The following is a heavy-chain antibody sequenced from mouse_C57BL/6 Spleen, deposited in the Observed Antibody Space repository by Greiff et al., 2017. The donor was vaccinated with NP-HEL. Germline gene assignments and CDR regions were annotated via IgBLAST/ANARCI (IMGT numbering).Heavy chain of an antibody. CDR1: GYAFSSYW. CDR2: IYPGDGDT. V-gene: IGHV1-80*01. D-gene: IGHD1-1*01. CDR3: ARSGGSSYDYYAMDY. J-gene: IGHJ4*01. Sequence: VKLQESGAELVKPGASVKISCKASGYAFSSYWMNWVKQRPGKGLEWIGQIYPGDGDTNYNGKFKGKATLTADKSSSTAYMQLSSLTSEDSAVYFCARSGGSSYDYYAMDYWGQGTSVTVSS.